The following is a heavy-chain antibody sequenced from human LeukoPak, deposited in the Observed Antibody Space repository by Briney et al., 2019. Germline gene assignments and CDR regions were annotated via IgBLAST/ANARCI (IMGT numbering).Heavy chain of an antibody. Sequence: GGSLRLSCAASGFTFSSYAMSWVRQAPGKGLEWVSAISGSGGSTYYADSVKGRFTISRDNSKNTLYLQMNSLRAEDTVVYYCAKDEVAIVVVPAAMSIHWGQGTLVTVSS. CDR2: ISGSGGST. J-gene: IGHJ4*02. CDR3: AKDEVAIVVVPAAMSIH. V-gene: IGHV3-23*01. D-gene: IGHD2-2*03. CDR1: GFTFSSYA.